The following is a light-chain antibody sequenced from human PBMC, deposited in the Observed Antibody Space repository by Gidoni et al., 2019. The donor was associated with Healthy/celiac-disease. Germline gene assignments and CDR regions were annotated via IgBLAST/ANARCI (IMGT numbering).Light chain of an antibody. CDR2: LEGSGSY. J-gene: IGLJ2*01. V-gene: IGLV4-60*02. Sequence: QPVLTQSSSASASLGSSVKLTCTLSSGHSSYIIAWHQQQPGKAPRYLMKLEGSGSYNKGSGFPDRFSGSSSGADRYLTITNLLFEDEADYYCETWDSNAVVFGGGTKLTVL. CDR3: ETWDSNAVV. CDR1: SGHSSYI.